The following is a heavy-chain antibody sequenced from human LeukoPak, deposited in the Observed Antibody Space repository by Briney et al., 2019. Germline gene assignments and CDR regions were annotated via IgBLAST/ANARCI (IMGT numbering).Heavy chain of an antibody. D-gene: IGHD3-3*01. CDR3: APIRGYDFWSGYYANLDY. CDR1: GYTLTELS. V-gene: IGHV1-24*01. J-gene: IGHJ4*02. Sequence: ASVKVSCKVSGYTLTELSMHWVRQAPGKGLEWMGGFDPEDGETIYAQKFQGRVTMTEDTSTDTAYMELSSLRSEDTAVYYCAPIRGYDFWSGYYANLDYWGQGTLVTVSS. CDR2: FDPEDGET.